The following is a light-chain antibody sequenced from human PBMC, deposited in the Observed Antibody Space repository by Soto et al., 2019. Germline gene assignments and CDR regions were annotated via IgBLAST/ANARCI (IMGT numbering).Light chain of an antibody. CDR1: SSDVGAYNY. V-gene: IGLV2-14*01. CDR2: DVS. CDR3: SSYTRSSTYV. J-gene: IGLJ1*01. Sequence: QSALTQPASVSGSPGQSIAISCTGTSSDVGAYNYVSWYQQHPGKAPKLMIYDVSNQPSGVSSRFSGSKSGNTASLTISGLQAEDEADYYCSSYTRSSTYVFGTGTKVTVL.